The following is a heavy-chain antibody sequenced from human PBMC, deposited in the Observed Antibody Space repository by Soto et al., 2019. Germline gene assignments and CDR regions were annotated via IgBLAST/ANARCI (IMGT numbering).Heavy chain of an antibody. CDR3: ARAPPTCTGGSCYKGSQYYYYAMDV. J-gene: IGHJ6*02. Sequence: GGSLRLSCAASGFTFSSYAMSWVRQAPGKGLEWVSGINGGGDSTYFADSVRGRFTISRDNSKNTLFLQMNSLRAEDTAVYYCARAPPTCTGGSCYKGSQYYYYAMDVWGQGTTVTV. CDR1: GFTFSSYA. D-gene: IGHD2-15*01. V-gene: IGHV3-23*01. CDR2: INGGGDST.